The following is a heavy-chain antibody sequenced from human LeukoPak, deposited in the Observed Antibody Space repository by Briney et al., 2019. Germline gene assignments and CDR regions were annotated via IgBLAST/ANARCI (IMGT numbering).Heavy chain of an antibody. D-gene: IGHD6-13*01. CDR3: VRGKITAAGNRGCWFDP. V-gene: IGHV4-61*02. CDR1: GGSISSGSYY. J-gene: IGHJ5*02. CDR2: IYTSGST. Sequence: SETLSLTCTVSGGSISSGSYYWSWIRQPAGKGLEWIGRIYTSGSTNYNPSLKSRVTISVDTSKNQFSLKLSSVTAADTAVYYCVRGKITAAGNRGCWFDPWGQGTLVTVSS.